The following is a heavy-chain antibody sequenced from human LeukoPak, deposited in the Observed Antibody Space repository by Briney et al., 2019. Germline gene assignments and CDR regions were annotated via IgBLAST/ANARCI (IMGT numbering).Heavy chain of an antibody. CDR1: GGSISTYY. CDR2: INYSGAT. V-gene: IGHV4-59*01. J-gene: IGHJ4*02. CDR3: ARGVYIAAAQYGF. D-gene: IGHD6-13*01. Sequence: SESLSLTCTVSGGSISTYYWSWIRQPPGKGLEWVGYINYSGATNYNPSLKKRVTMSVGTNTKKISLKPSSVTAADTAVYYCARGVYIAAAQYGFWGQGTLVTVSS.